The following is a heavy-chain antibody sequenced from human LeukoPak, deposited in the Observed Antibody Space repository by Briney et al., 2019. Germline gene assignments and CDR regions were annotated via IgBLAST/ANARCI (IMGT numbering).Heavy chain of an antibody. CDR2: IYYSGST. J-gene: IGHJ4*02. CDR1: GGSISNYY. Sequence: SETLSLTCIVSGGSISNYYWSWIRQPPGKGLEWIGYIYYSGSTNYNPSLKSRVTISVDTSKNQFSLKLSSVTAADTAAYYCARGEWLFPFDYWGQGTLVTVSS. CDR3: ARGEWLFPFDY. V-gene: IGHV4-59*01. D-gene: IGHD3-3*01.